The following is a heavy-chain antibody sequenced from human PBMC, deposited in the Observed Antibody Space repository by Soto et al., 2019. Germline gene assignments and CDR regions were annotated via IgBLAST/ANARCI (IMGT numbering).Heavy chain of an antibody. CDR3: ARELAAGDH. V-gene: IGHV1-46*01. CDR2: INPASGST. Sequence: QVQLVQSGAEVKKPEASVKLSCRTSGYTFTHYYIHWVRQAPGQGLEWLAIINPASGSTNYAQDFQGRVTLTMDTSTTTVYMELSGLRAEDTAIFYCARELAAGDHWGQGTLFTVSS. D-gene: IGHD6-13*01. CDR1: GYTFTHYY. J-gene: IGHJ4*02.